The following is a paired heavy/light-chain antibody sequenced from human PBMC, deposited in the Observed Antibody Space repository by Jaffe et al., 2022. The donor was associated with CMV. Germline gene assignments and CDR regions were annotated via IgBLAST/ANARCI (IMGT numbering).Heavy chain of an antibody. Sequence: QVQLVQSGAEVKKPGASVEVSCKASGYTFTNYYMHWVRQAPGQGLEWMGIINPSGGTTSYAQKFQGRVTMTRDTSTSTVYMDLSSLRSEDTAVYYCASSSTWSAKIDYWGQGTLVTVSS. V-gene: IGHV1-46*01. D-gene: IGHD6-13*01. CDR2: INPSGGTT. J-gene: IGHJ4*02. CDR3: ASSSTWSAKIDY. CDR1: GYTFTNYY.
Light chain of an antibody. CDR2: DVS. CDR1: SSDVGGYNY. Sequence: QSALTQPRSVSGSPGQSVTISCTGTSSDVGGYNYVSWYQQHPGKAPKLIIYDVSEWPSGVPDRFSGSKSGNTASLTISGLQAEDEADYYCCSYAGSVRVFGGGTKLTVL. J-gene: IGLJ3*02. V-gene: IGLV2-11*01. CDR3: CSYAGSVRV.